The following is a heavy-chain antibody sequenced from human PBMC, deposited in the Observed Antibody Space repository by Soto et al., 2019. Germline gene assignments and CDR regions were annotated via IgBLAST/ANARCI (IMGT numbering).Heavy chain of an antibody. D-gene: IGHD2-2*02. J-gene: IGHJ6*02. CDR3: AKSSCSSTSRYMDSYGMHV. CDR1: GFTFSSYA. CDR2: ISGSGGST. Sequence: GGSLRLSCAASGFTFSSYAMSWVRQAPGKGLEWVSAISGSGGSTYYADSVKGRFTISRDNSKNALYLQMNSLRAEDTAVYYCAKSSCSSTSRYMDSYGMHVWGHGTTVTVSS. V-gene: IGHV3-23*01.